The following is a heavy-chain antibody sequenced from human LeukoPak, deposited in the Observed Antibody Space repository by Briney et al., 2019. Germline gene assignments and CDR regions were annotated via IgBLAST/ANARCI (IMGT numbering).Heavy chain of an antibody. CDR1: GGSINSYY. CDR2: IYYNGST. D-gene: IGHD1-1*01. Sequence: SETLSLTCTVSGGSINSYYCSWIRQPPGKGLEWIGFIYYNGSTNYNPSLKSGVTISVDTSKNQFSLKLSSVTAADTEVYYCARVGTRRTNYYYYYMDVWGKGTTVTVSS. V-gene: IGHV4-59*01. J-gene: IGHJ6*03. CDR3: ARVGTRRTNYYYYYMDV.